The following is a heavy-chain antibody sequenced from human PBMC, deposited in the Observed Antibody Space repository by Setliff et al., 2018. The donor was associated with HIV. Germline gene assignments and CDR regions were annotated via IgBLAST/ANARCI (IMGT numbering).Heavy chain of an antibody. D-gene: IGHD6-13*01. CDR2: MYYSGST. J-gene: IGHJ4*02. CDR1: GGSFSGYY. V-gene: IGHV4-34*01. Sequence: SETLSLTCAVYGGSFSGYYWSWVRQPPGKGLEWIGSMYYSGSTYYTPSLKSRVTVSVDTSKNQFSLKLGSVTAADTAVYYCARESPSSSWFYFDFWGQGTLVTVSS. CDR3: ARESPSSSWFYFDF.